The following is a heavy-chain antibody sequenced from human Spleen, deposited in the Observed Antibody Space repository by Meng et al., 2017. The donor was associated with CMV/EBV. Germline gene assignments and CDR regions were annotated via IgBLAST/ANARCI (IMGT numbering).Heavy chain of an antibody. CDR2: ITFNSGSI. V-gene: IGHV3-9*01. CDR3: ATLAVHTFETFDI. CDR1: GFRFHEYA. Sequence: LSLTCAASGFRFHEYAMYWVRQAPGKGLEWVSGITFNSGSIEYVDSVRGRFTISRDNAKNSLYLQMNSLRAEDTALYYCATLAVHTFETFDIWGQGTMVTVSS. D-gene: IGHD2/OR15-2a*01. J-gene: IGHJ3*02.